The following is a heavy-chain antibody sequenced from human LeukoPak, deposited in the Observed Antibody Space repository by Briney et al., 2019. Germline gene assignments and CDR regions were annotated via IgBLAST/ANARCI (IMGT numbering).Heavy chain of an antibody. CDR3: GGGGYYGLGNDFGFDP. V-gene: IGHV4-34*01. D-gene: IGHD3-10*01. Sequence: SETLSLTCAVYDGSFSGYYWNWIRQPPGKGLEWIGEIHQSGNTNYNPSLKSRLTISVDTSKNQFSLRLNSVTTADTAWYFCGGGGYYGLGNDFGFDPWGQGTLSPSPQ. CDR2: IHQSGNT. CDR1: DGSFSGYY. J-gene: IGHJ5*02.